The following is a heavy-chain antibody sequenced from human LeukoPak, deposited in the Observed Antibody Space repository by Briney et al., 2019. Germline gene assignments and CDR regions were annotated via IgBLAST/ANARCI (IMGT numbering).Heavy chain of an antibody. CDR3: ARGGSLDP. CDR2: IYYIGST. V-gene: IGHV4-30-4*01. CDR1: GGFISSGEYY. J-gene: IGHJ5*02. D-gene: IGHD3-10*01. Sequence: SETLSLTCTVSGGFISSGEYYWSWVRQPPGQGLEWIGYIYYIGSTYYNPSLKSRVIISVDTSRNQFSLKLSSVTAADTAVYYCARGGSLDPWGQGTLVTVSS.